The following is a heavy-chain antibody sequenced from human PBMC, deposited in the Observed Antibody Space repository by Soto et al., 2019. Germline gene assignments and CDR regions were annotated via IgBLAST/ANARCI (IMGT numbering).Heavy chain of an antibody. Sequence: GGSLRLSCASCGVTFSSYWMSWVRQAPGKGLEWVANIKQDGSEKYYVDSVKGRFTISRDNAKNSLYLQMNSLRAEDTAVYYCARDLWHSVNYWGQGTLVTVSS. CDR3: ARDLWHSVNY. CDR2: IKQDGSEK. D-gene: IGHD2-21*01. V-gene: IGHV3-7*01. CDR1: GVTFSSYW. J-gene: IGHJ4*02.